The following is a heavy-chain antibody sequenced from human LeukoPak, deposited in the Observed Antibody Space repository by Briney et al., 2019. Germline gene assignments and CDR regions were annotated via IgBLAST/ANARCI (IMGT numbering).Heavy chain of an antibody. CDR2: IIPIFGIA. CDR3: AAEYSYGFMDV. J-gene: IGHJ6*02. D-gene: IGHD5-18*01. Sequence: SVKVSCKASGGTFSSYAISWVRQAPGQGLEWMGRIIPIFGIANYAQKFQGRVTITADKSTSTAYMELSSLRSEDTAAYYRAAEYSYGFMDVWGQGTTVTVSS. V-gene: IGHV1-69*04. CDR1: GGTFSSYA.